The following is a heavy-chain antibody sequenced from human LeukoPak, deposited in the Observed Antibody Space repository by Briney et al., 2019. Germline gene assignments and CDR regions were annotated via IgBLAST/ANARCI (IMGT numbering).Heavy chain of an antibody. CDR3: ARERQCLATDAFDI. J-gene: IGHJ3*02. V-gene: IGHV3-33*01. D-gene: IGHD6-19*01. CDR1: GFTFSSYG. Sequence: GGSLRLFCAASGFTFSSYGMHWVRQAPGKGLEWVAVIWYDGSNKYYADSVKGRFTISRDNSKNTLYLQMNSLRAEDTAVYYCARERQCLATDAFDIWGQGTMVTVSS. CDR2: IWYDGSNK.